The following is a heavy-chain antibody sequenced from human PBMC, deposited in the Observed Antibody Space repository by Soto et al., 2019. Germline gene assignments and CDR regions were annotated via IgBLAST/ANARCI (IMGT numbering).Heavy chain of an antibody. J-gene: IGHJ6*02. CDR3: AKASRAVADTYYFYGMDV. V-gene: IGHV3-30*18. CDR1: GFTFSSYG. CDR2: ISYDGSNK. D-gene: IGHD6-19*01. Sequence: GGSLRLSCAASGFTFSSYGMHWVRQAPGKGLEWVAVISYDGSNKYYADSVKGRFTISRDNSKNTLYLQMNSLRAEDTAVYYFAKASRAVADTYYFYGMDVWGQGTTVTVSS.